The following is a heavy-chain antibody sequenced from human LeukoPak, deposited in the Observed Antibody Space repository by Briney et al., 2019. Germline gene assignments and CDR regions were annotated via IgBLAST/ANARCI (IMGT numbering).Heavy chain of an antibody. V-gene: IGHV3-30*18. CDR2: ISRDGLTK. CDR3: AKEGTWGNWYFDL. D-gene: IGHD3-16*01. CDR1: GFTFSSYW. J-gene: IGHJ2*01. Sequence: PGGSLRLSCAASGFTFSSYWMSWVRQAPGKGLEWVAVISRDGLTKYYADSVKGRFTLHRDNSRNTLYLEMNSLRDEDTAVYYCAKEGTWGNWYFDLWGRGTLVIVTS.